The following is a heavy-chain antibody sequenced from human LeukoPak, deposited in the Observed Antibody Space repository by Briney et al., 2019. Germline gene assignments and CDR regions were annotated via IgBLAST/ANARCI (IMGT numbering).Heavy chain of an antibody. CDR1: GFSFSDSA. CDR3: TRQDTTTVRDY. J-gene: IGHJ4*02. CDR2: ISSKASNYAT. D-gene: IGHD5-18*01. V-gene: IGHV3-73*01. Sequence: GGSLKLSCAASGFSFSDSAILWVRQASGKGLEWVGRISSKASNYATEYAASVRGRFTISRDDSKHTSYLQMNSLKSDDTAVYYCTRQDTTTVRDYWGQGTLVIVSS.